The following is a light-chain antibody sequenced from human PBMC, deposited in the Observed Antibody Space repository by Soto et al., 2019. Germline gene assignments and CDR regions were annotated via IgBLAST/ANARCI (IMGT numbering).Light chain of an antibody. J-gene: IGKJ2*01. CDR2: DAS. V-gene: IGKV1-5*01. Sequence: DIQMTQSPSTLSASVGDRVTITCRASQSISSWLAWYQQKPGKAPKVLIYDASTPESGVPSRISGSGSGTEFTLTISSLQPDDFATSYCQQYNSYPYTFGQGNKLEIK. CDR3: QQYNSYPYT. CDR1: QSISSW.